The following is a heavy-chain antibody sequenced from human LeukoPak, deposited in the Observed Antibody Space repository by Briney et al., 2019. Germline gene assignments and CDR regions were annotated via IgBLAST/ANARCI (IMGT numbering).Heavy chain of an antibody. J-gene: IGHJ4*02. CDR2: INVKSGGT. V-gene: IGHV1-2*02. D-gene: IGHD3-22*01. CDR3: ARVHWYYYDSSDSVFDY. CDR1: GYTFTGYY. Sequence: ASVKVSCKASGYTFTGYYIHWVRQAPGQGLEWMGWINVKSGGTKYAQKFQGRVTMTRDTSISTGYMELSRLRSDDTAVYYCARVHWYYYDSSDSVFDYWGQGTLVTVSS.